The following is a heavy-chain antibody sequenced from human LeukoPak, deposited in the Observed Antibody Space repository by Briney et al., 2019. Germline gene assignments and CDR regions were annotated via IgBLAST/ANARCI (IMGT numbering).Heavy chain of an antibody. D-gene: IGHD6-19*01. J-gene: IGHJ4*02. V-gene: IGHV3-66*02. CDR2: LYSGGST. CDR1: GFTVGSNY. Sequence: GGSLRLSCAASGFTVGSNYMSWVRQAPGKGLEWVSVLYSGGSTYYADSVKGRFSVSRDNSKNTLYLQMNSLRTEDTAVYYCARGIPVASTYYFDYWGQGTLVTVSS. CDR3: ARGIPVASTYYFDY.